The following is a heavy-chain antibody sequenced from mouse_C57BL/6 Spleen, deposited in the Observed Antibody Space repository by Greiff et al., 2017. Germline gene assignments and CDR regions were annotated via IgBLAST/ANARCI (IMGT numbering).Heavy chain of an antibody. D-gene: IGHD2-1*01. CDR3: ARSGLYGKAFAD. V-gene: IGHV1-82*01. CDR1: GYAFSSSW. Sequence: VQLQQSGPELVKPGASVKISCKASGYAFSSSWMNWVEQRPGKGLEWIGRIYPGDGDTNYNGKFKGKATLTADKSSSTAYMQLSSLTSEDSAVYFCARSGLYGKAFADWGQGTLVTVAA. CDR2: IYPGDGDT. J-gene: IGHJ3*01.